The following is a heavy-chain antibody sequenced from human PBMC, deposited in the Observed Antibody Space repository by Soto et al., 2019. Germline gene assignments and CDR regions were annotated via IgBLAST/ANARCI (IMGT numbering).Heavy chain of an antibody. J-gene: IGHJ6*03. CDR2: IYYSGST. Sequence: SETLSLTCTVSGGSISSGGYYWSWIRQHPGKGLEWIGYIYYSGSTYYNPSLKSRVTISVDTSKNQFSLKLSSVTAADTAVYYCARVTSGSYYMDVWGKGTTVTVSS. V-gene: IGHV4-31*03. CDR3: ARVTSGSYYMDV. D-gene: IGHD3-3*01. CDR1: GGSISSGGYY.